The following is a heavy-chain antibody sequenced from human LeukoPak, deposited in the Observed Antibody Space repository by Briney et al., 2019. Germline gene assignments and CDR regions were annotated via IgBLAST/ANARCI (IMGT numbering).Heavy chain of an antibody. J-gene: IGHJ4*02. Sequence: GESLKISCKGSGYNFTSYWIGWVRQMPGKGLEWMGIIYPGDSDTRYSPSFQGQVTISADKSITTAYLQWSSLKASDTAMYYCARHFSARGIEAAGSDYWGQGTLVTVSS. D-gene: IGHD6-13*01. CDR1: GYNFTSYW. V-gene: IGHV5-51*01. CDR3: ARHFSARGIEAAGSDY. CDR2: IYPGDSDT.